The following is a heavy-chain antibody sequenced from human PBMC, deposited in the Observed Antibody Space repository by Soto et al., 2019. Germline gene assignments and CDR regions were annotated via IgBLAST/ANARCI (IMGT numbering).Heavy chain of an antibody. D-gene: IGHD3-10*01. V-gene: IGHV3-23*01. CDR3: ARDVKALRDNWFDP. CDR1: GFTFSSYA. Sequence: PGGSLRLSCAASGFTFSSYAMSWVRQAPGKGLEWVSAISGSGGSTYYADSVKGRFTISRDNSKNTLYLQMNSLRAEDTAVYYCARDVKALRDNWFDPWGQGTLVTVSS. CDR2: ISGSGGST. J-gene: IGHJ5*02.